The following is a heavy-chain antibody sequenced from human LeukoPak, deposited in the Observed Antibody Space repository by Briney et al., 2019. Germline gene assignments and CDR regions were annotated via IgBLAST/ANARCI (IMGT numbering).Heavy chain of an antibody. D-gene: IGHD3-16*01. CDR2: IYSGGNT. V-gene: IGHV3-66*01. Sequence: GGSLRLSCAASGFTFSSYSMNWVRQAPGKGLEWVSHIYSGGNTYYADSVKGRFTISRDTSENMVFLQMNSLRAEDTAVYYCAKGGGSGKYYFDYWGQGTLVTVSS. J-gene: IGHJ4*02. CDR3: AKGGGSGKYYFDY. CDR1: GFTFSSYS.